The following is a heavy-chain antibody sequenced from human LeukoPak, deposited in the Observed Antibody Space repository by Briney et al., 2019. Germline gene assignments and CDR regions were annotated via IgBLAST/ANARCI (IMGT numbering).Heavy chain of an antibody. J-gene: IGHJ4*02. CDR3: ARYVKNGYDTPGFDY. CDR2: IYTSGST. D-gene: IGHD5-12*01. Sequence: PSETLSLTCSVSGGPISNYYWSWIRQPPGKGLEWIGRIYTSGSTNYNPSLKSRVTMSVDTSKNQFSLKLSSVTAADTAVYYCARYVKNGYDTPGFDYWGQGTLVTVSS. V-gene: IGHV4-4*07. CDR1: GGPISNYY.